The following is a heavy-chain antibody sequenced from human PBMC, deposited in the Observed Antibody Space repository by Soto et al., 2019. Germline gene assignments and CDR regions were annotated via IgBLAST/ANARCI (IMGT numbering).Heavy chain of an antibody. V-gene: IGHV3-48*03. D-gene: IGHD6-19*01. CDR2: ISSSGSTI. CDR3: ARDSSGWSSSPDHFDY. J-gene: IGHJ4*02. CDR1: GFTFSSYE. Sequence: GGSLRLSCAASGFTFSSYEMNWVRQAPGKGLEWVSYISSSGSTIYYADSVKGRFTISRDNAKNSLYLQMNSLRAEDTAVYYCARDSSGWSSSPDHFDYWGQGTLVTVS.